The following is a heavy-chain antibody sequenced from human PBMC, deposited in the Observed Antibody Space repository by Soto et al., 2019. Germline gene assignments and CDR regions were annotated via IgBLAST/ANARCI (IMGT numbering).Heavy chain of an antibody. CDR3: AISKQWLVPYAFDI. Sequence: SXKVSFMASGYTXTSYGIRLVRQAPGQGLEWMGWISAYNGNTNYAQKLQDRFTMTTDTSTSKAYMELRSMRSDDTAVYYCAISKQWLVPYAFDIWGQGTMGTVSS. V-gene: IGHV1-18*01. D-gene: IGHD6-19*01. CDR2: ISAYNGNT. CDR1: GYTXTSYG. J-gene: IGHJ3*02.